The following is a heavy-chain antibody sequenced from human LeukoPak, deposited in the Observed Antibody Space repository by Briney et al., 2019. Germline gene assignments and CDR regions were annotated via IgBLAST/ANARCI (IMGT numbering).Heavy chain of an antibody. D-gene: IGHD5-12*01. CDR2: INPDNGGT. Sequence: ASVKVSCKASGYTFTGYYMHWVRQALGQGLEWMGWINPDNGGTNNAQKFQGRVTMTRDMSISTAYMELSRLRSDDTAVYYCARDPSNSGYDYLYYFDYWGQGTLVTVSS. CDR3: ARDPSNSGYDYLYYFDY. V-gene: IGHV1-2*02. CDR1: GYTFTGYY. J-gene: IGHJ4*02.